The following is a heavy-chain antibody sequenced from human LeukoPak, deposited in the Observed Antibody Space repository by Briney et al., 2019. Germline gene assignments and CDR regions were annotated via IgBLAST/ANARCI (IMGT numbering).Heavy chain of an antibody. Sequence: TSVKVSCKASGFTFRSTAMERVRQARGQPLEWIGWIVVGSGNTNYAQNFQERVTITRDMSTSTAYMELSSLRSEDTAVYYCAADHGMLTSYLEYWGQGTLVTVSS. V-gene: IGHV1-58*02. CDR2: IVVGSGNT. J-gene: IGHJ4*02. CDR3: AADHGMLTSYLEY. CDR1: GFTFRSTA. D-gene: IGHD3-16*01.